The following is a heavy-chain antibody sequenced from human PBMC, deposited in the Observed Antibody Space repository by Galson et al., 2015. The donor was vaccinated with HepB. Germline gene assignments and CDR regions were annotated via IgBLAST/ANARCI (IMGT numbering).Heavy chain of an antibody. CDR3: ARHYEYVWGSYRIPGGYFDY. Sequence: SLRLSCAASGFTFNNFWMSWVRQAPGKGLEWVANIKQDGSEKDYVDSVKGRFTISRDNAKNPLYLQMNSLRAEDTAVYYCARHYEYVWGSYRIPGGYFDYWGQGTLVTVSP. CDR1: GFTFNNFW. J-gene: IGHJ4*02. D-gene: IGHD3-16*02. CDR2: IKQDGSEK. V-gene: IGHV3-7*03.